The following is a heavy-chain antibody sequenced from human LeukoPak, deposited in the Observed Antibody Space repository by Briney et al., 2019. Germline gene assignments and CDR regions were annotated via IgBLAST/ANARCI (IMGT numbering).Heavy chain of an antibody. V-gene: IGHV4-4*07. J-gene: IGHJ4*02. CDR3: ARSRCASCSHEY. CDR1: GGSISSYY. CDR2: IYSSGST. D-gene: IGHD2-2*01. Sequence: SDTLSLTCTVSGGSISSYYWSWLRQPAGKGLEWIGRIYSSGSTNHNPSLKSRVTMSVETSKSQFSLNLSSVTAADTAVYYCARSRCASCSHEYWGQGTLVTVSS.